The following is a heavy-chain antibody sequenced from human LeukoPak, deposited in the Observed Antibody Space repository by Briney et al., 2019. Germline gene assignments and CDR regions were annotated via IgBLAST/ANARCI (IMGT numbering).Heavy chain of an antibody. CDR3: AKDGIVDTAMVNWFDP. J-gene: IGHJ5*02. V-gene: IGHV3-23*01. CDR1: EFTFSSYA. Sequence: PGASLRLSCAASEFTFSSYAMSWVRQAPGKGLEWVSAISGSGGSTYYADSVKGRFTISRDNSKNTLYLQMNSLRAEDTAVYYCAKDGIVDTAMVNWFDPWGQGTLVTVSS. D-gene: IGHD5-18*01. CDR2: ISGSGGST.